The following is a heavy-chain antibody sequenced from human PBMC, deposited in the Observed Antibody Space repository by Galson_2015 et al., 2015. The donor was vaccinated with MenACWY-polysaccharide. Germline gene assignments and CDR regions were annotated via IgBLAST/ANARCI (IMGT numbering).Heavy chain of an antibody. V-gene: IGHV3-7*01. D-gene: IGHD3-10*01. J-gene: IGHJ4*02. CDR2: IKQDGSEK. CDR3: ARERWVRGVFFDQ. CDR1: GFTFSNFW. Sequence: SMRISCAASGFTFSNFWMSWVRQAPGKALEWVASIKQDGSEKYLVDSVKGRFTISRDNAENSLFLQMNSLRAEDTAVYYCARERWVRGVFFDQWGQGTLVTVSS.